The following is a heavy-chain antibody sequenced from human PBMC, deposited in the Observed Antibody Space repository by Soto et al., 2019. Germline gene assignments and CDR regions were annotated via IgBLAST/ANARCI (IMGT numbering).Heavy chain of an antibody. Sequence: GASVKVSCKASGYTFANYAIHWVRQAPGQRLEWMGWINAGNGSPKYSQKFQDRVTISRDTSATTAYMEMSSLRSEDTAVYYCARGSYYYESSGYYPDYWGQGTLVTVS. CDR3: ARGSYYYESSGYYPDY. D-gene: IGHD3-22*01. J-gene: IGHJ4*02. CDR1: GYTFANYA. CDR2: INAGNGSP. V-gene: IGHV1-3*01.